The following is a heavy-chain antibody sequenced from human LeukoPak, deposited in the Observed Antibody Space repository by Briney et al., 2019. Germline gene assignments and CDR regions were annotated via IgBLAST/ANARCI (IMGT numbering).Heavy chain of an antibody. CDR3: ARDGGYYPRYYFDY. CDR1: GGTYSYYA. J-gene: IGHJ4*02. D-gene: IGHD3-22*01. Sequence: GASVKVSCKASGGTYSYYAISWVRQAPGQGLEWMGIINPSGGSTSYAQKFQGRVTMTRDMSTSTVYMELSSLRSEDTAVYYCARDGGYYPRYYFDYWGQGTLVTVSS. V-gene: IGHV1-46*01. CDR2: INPSGGST.